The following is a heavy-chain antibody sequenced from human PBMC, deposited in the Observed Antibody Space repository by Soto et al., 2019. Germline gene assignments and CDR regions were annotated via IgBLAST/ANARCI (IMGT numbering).Heavy chain of an antibody. J-gene: IGHJ4*02. CDR3: AKRFGAAVAGNYFDY. Sequence: GGSLRLSCAASGFTFSSYAMSWVRQAPGKGLEWVSAISGSGGSTYYADSVKGRFTISRDNSKNTLYLQMNSPRAEDTAVYYCAKRFGAAVAGNYFDYWGQGTLVTVSS. D-gene: IGHD6-19*01. V-gene: IGHV3-23*01. CDR1: GFTFSSYA. CDR2: ISGSGGST.